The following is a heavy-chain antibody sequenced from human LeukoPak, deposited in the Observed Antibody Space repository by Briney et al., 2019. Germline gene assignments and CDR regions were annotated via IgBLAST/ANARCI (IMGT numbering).Heavy chain of an antibody. V-gene: IGHV4-38-2*02. Sequence: SSETLSLTCTVSGYSISSGYYWGWIRQPPGKGLEWIGSIYHSGSTYYNPSLKSRVTISVDTSKNQFSLKLSSVTAADTAVYYCSRDHATYYDSSGYYVGDYFDYWGQGTLVTVSS. CDR2: IYHSGST. D-gene: IGHD3-22*01. CDR3: SRDHATYYDSSGYYVGDYFDY. J-gene: IGHJ4*02. CDR1: GYSISSGYY.